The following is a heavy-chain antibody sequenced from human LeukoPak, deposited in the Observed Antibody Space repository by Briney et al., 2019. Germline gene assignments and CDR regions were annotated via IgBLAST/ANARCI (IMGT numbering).Heavy chain of an antibody. J-gene: IGHJ4*02. CDR1: GYTFTGYY. CDR3: ARDLSGSYSDDY. D-gene: IGHD1-26*01. Sequence: ASVKVSCKASGYTFTGYYMHWVRQAPGQGLEWMGWINPNSGGTNYAQKFQGRVTMTRDTSISTAYMELSRLRSDDTAVYYCARDLSGSYSDDYWGQGTLVTVSS. CDR2: INPNSGGT. V-gene: IGHV1-2*02.